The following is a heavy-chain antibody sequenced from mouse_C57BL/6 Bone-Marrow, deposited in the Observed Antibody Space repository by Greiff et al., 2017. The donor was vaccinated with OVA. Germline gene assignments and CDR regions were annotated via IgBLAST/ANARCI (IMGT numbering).Heavy chain of an antibody. J-gene: IGHJ3*01. CDR2: IYPGGGYT. V-gene: IGHV1-63*01. CDR3: ARSEDGYYFWFAY. Sequence: VQLQQSGAELVRPGTSVKMSCKASGYTFTNYWIGWAKQRPGHGLEWIGDIYPGGGYTNYNEKFKGKATLTADKSSSTAYMQFSSLTSEDSAIYYCARSEDGYYFWFAYWGQGTLVTVSA. D-gene: IGHD2-3*01. CDR1: GYTFTNYW.